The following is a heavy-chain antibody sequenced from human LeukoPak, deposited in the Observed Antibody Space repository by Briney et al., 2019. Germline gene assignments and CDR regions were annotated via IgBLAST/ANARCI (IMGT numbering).Heavy chain of an antibody. J-gene: IGHJ4*02. V-gene: IGHV3-30-3*01. CDR3: VRPVVPAAIKRLAYFNY. D-gene: IGHD2-2*01. CDR2: ISYDGSKT. CDR1: GFTFSSYA. Sequence: PGGSLRLSCAASGFTFSSYAMPWVRQAPGKGLEWVAVISYDGSKTDYTDSVQGRFTIFRDNSKDTLYLQLSSLRPEDTSVYYCVRPVVPAAIKRLAYFNYWGQGTLVTVSS.